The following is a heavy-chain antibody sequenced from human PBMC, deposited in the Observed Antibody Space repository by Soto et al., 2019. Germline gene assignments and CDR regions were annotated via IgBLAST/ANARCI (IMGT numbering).Heavy chain of an antibody. J-gene: IGHJ4*02. Sequence: EVQLLESGGGLVQPGGSLRLSCAASRLTFSTYAMSWVRQAPGKGLEWVSTVSGSGDNTYYADSVKGRFTISRDNSKNMVYLQVNSLRAEDTAIYYCAKARGTVGSAWIYSFDSWGQGTLVTVSS. CDR1: RLTFSTYA. D-gene: IGHD6-19*01. V-gene: IGHV3-23*01. CDR2: VSGSGDNT. CDR3: AKARGTVGSAWIYSFDS.